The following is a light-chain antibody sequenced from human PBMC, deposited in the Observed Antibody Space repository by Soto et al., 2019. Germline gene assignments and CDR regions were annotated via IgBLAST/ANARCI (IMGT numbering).Light chain of an antibody. CDR3: QQSYSTLSWT. CDR1: QSISTY. V-gene: IGKV1-39*01. Sequence: DIQMTQSPSSLSAYVGDIFTITCRASQSISTYLNWYQQKAGLAPKLLIYAASSLQSGVPSRFSGSGSGTDFTLTIISLQPEDFATYYCQQSYSTLSWTFGQGTKVDIK. J-gene: IGKJ1*01. CDR2: AAS.